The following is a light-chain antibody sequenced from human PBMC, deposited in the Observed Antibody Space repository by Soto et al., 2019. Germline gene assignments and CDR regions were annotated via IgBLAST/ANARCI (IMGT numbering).Light chain of an antibody. CDR3: QQYGNSLVG. V-gene: IGKV3-20*01. CDR1: QSVSSTY. Sequence: EIVLTQSPGTLSLSPGERATLSCRASQSVSSTYLAWYQHRPGQAPRLLIYGASSRATGIPDRFSGSGSGTDFTLIISRLEHDDFAVYYCQQYGNSLVGFGQGTKVEIK. J-gene: IGKJ1*01. CDR2: GAS.